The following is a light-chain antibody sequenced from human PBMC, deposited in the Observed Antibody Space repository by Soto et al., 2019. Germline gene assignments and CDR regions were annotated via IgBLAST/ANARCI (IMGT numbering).Light chain of an antibody. CDR1: SSDVGGYNY. CDR3: CSYAGSYGYV. J-gene: IGLJ1*01. CDR2: DVS. V-gene: IGLV2-11*01. Sequence: ALTQPRSVSGSPGQSVTISCTGTSSDVGGYNYVSWYQQHPGKAPKLMIYDVSKRPSGVPDRFSGSKSGNTASLTISGLQAEDEADYYCCSYAGSYGYVFGTGTKVTVL.